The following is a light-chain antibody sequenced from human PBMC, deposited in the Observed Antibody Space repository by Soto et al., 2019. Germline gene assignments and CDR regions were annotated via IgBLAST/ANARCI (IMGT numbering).Light chain of an antibody. CDR1: SSDVGGYNY. CDR3: CSYAGSYGYV. J-gene: IGLJ1*01. CDR2: DVS. V-gene: IGLV2-11*01. Sequence: ALTQPRSVSGSPGQSVTISCTGTSSDVGGYNYVSWYQQHPGKAPKLMIYDVSKRPSGVPDRFSGSKSGNTASLTISGLQAEDEADYYCCSYAGSYGYVFGTGTKVTVL.